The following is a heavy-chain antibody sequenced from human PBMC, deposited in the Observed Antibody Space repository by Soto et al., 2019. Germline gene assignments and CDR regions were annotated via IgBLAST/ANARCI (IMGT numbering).Heavy chain of an antibody. CDR2: ISYDGSNK. V-gene: IGHV3-30-3*01. D-gene: IGHD3-22*01. Sequence: QVQLVESGGGVVQPGRSLRLSCAASGFTFSSYAMHWVRQAPGKGLEWVAVISYDGSNKYYADSVKGRFTISRDNSKNTLYLQMNSLRAEGTAVYYCARDSNYYDSSGYWAGDAFDIWGQGTMVTVSS. CDR3: ARDSNYYDSSGYWAGDAFDI. J-gene: IGHJ3*02. CDR1: GFTFSSYA.